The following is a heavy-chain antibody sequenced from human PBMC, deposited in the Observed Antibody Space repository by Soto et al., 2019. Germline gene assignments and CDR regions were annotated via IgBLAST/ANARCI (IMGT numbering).Heavy chain of an antibody. CDR3: ARQSYFDGAGYYLGWFDT. D-gene: IGHD3-22*01. CDR2: LNYGGTT. CDR1: GASMTSSIYY. Sequence: PSETLSLTCSVSGASMTSSIYYWAWIRQAPGKGLEWIGSLNYGGTTYHSPSLEGRVTMSVDTSKKEFSLNVISVTAADTAIYYCARQSYFDGAGYYLGWFDTWGQGTLVTVS. V-gene: IGHV4-39*01. J-gene: IGHJ5*02.